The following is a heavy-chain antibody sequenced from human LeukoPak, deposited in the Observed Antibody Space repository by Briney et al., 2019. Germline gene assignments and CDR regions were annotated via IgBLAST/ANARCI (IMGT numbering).Heavy chain of an antibody. Sequence: PSETLSLTCTVSGGSISSGGYYWSWIRQHPGKGLEWIGYIYYSGSTYYNPSLKSRVTISVDTSKNQFSLKLSSVTAADTAVYYCARLSNLDYASIDYWGQGTLVTVSS. CDR2: IYYSGST. V-gene: IGHV4-31*03. J-gene: IGHJ4*02. D-gene: IGHD3/OR15-3a*01. CDR3: ARLSNLDYASIDY. CDR1: GGSISSGGYY.